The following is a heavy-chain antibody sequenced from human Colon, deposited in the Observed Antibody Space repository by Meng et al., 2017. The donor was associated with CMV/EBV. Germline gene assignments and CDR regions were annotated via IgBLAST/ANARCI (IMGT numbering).Heavy chain of an antibody. Sequence: GESLKISCKTSGYTFATHWIGWVRQLPGKDLEWMGMIHCGDSRTIYSPLFQGQVTISADKPLNTAYLQWNSLQASDTAMYYCARHYDASWFGYWGQGTLVTVSS. CDR3: ARHYDASWFGY. J-gene: IGHJ4*02. CDR1: GYTFATHW. D-gene: IGHD2-2*01. V-gene: IGHV5-51*01. CDR2: IHCGDSRT.